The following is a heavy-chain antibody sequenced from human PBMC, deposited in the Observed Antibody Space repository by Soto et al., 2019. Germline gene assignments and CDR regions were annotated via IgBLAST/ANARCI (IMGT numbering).Heavy chain of an antibody. D-gene: IGHD4-17*01. J-gene: IGHJ4*02. CDR2: IIPIFGTA. Sequence: QVQLVQSGAEVKKPGSSVKVSCKASGGTFSSYAISWVRQAPGQGLEWMGGIIPIFGTANYAQKFQGRVTITADESTSTAYMELSSLRSEDTAVYYCARGARYGDYTIGPIFDYWGQGTLVTVSS. V-gene: IGHV1-69*12. CDR1: GGTFSSYA. CDR3: ARGARYGDYTIGPIFDY.